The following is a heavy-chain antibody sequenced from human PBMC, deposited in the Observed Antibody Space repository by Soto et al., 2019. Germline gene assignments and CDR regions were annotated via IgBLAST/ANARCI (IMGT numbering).Heavy chain of an antibody. CDR1: GFTFSDYA. D-gene: IGHD6-19*01. V-gene: IGHV3-30*18. CDR2: VSHDGRNT. CDR3: AKGGRQWLVTSDFNY. Sequence: VQLVESGGGVVQPGRSLRLSCAASGFTFSDYAMHWVRQAPGKGLEWVAVVSHDGRNTHYADSVKGRFTISRDSSKNTVSLEKTSLRAEDKAVYYCAKGGRQWLVTSDFNYWGQGALFTVSS. J-gene: IGHJ4*02.